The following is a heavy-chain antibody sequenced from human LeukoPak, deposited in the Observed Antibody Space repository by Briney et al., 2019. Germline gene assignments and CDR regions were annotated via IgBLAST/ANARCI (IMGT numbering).Heavy chain of an antibody. CDR2: IYHSGST. Sequence: NASETLSLTCTVSGYSISSGYYWGWIRQPPGKGLEWIGSIYHSGSTYYNPSLESRVTISVDTSKNQFSLKLSSVTAADTAVYYCAREWYDYVWGIDWGQGTLVTVSS. CDR3: AREWYDYVWGID. CDR1: GYSISSGYY. V-gene: IGHV4-38-2*02. J-gene: IGHJ4*02. D-gene: IGHD3-16*01.